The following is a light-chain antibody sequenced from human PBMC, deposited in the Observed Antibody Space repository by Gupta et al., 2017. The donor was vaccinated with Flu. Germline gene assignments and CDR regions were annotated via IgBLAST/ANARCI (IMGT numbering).Light chain of an antibody. CDR1: NSNVGTQT. V-gene: IGLV1-44*01. Sequence: QSVLTQPPSASGAPGQTVPISCSGSNSNVGTQTVNWYQHLPVTAPKLLIYSNNQRPSGVPDRFSGSRSGTSASLAINGLQTEDEGDYSCATWGNSRTPEEFGGGTKLTVL. CDR2: SNN. CDR3: ATWGNSRTPEE. J-gene: IGLJ3*02.